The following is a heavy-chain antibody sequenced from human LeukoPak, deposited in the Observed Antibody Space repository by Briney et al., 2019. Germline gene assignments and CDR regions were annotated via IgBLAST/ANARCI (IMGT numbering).Heavy chain of an antibody. CDR3: TSDSSAYYFGY. CDR1: GLTFNNYV. Sequence: GGSLRLSCEASGLTFNNYVMTWVRQAPGKGLEWVSVVSGSGTYTYYADSLKGRFTISRDNSKNTLYLEMKSLRAEDTAVYYCTSDSSAYYFGYWGQGTLVTVSS. CDR2: VSGSGTYT. J-gene: IGHJ4*02. D-gene: IGHD3-22*01. V-gene: IGHV3-23*01.